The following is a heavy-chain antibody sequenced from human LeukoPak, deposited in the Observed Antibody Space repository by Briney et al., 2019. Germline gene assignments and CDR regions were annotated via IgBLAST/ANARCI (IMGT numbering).Heavy chain of an antibody. CDR2: ISYDGINK. V-gene: IGHV3-30*04. Sequence: GRSLRLSCAASGFTFSTYAIHWVRQAPGKGLEWVAVISYDGINKYYSDSVKGRFTISRDNSKNTLYLQMSSLRPEDTAVYYCARPRPGWSSVMPYFDYWGQGTLVTVSS. CDR1: GFTFSTYA. J-gene: IGHJ4*02. CDR3: ARPRPGWSSVMPYFDY. D-gene: IGHD3-16*01.